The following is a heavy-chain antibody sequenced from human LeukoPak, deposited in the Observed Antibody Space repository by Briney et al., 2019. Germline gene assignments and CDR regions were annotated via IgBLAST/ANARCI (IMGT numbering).Heavy chain of an antibody. CDR3: AREDSNSAYYYYYGMDV. Sequence: PSETLSLTCTVSGGSISSYYWSWIRQPPGKGLEWIGYIYYSGSTNYNPSLKSRVTISVDTSKNQFSLKLSSVTAADTAVYYCAREDSNSAYYYYYGMDVWGQGTTVTVSS. CDR1: GGSISSYY. CDR2: IYYSGST. V-gene: IGHV4-59*01. J-gene: IGHJ6*02. D-gene: IGHD4-4*01.